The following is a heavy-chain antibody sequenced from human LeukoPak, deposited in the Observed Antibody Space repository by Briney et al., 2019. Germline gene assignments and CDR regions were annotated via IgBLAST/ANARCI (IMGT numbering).Heavy chain of an antibody. CDR2: IIPILGIA. CDR1: GGTFSSYA. J-gene: IGHJ5*02. Sequence: SVKVSPKASGGTFSSYAISWVRQAPGQGLEWMGRIIPILGIANYAQKFQGRVTITADKSTSTAYMELSSLRSEDTAVYYCARESPRYCSGGSCLGGWFDPWGQGTLVTVSS. CDR3: ARESPRYCSGGSCLGGWFDP. V-gene: IGHV1-69*04. D-gene: IGHD2-15*01.